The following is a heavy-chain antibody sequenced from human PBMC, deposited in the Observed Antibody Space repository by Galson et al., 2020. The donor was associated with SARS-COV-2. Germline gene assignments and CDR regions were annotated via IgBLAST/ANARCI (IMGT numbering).Heavy chain of an antibody. V-gene: IGHV1-2*06. D-gene: IGHD1-26*01. CDR3: ATTVFGGSYLTPFDY. CDR2: IDPHSGGT. J-gene: IGHJ4*02. Sequence: ASVKVSCKASGYTFTGYYIHWVRQAPGQGLEWMGRIDPHSGGTHSAHKFQGRVSMTRDTSFSTAYMELSSLGSDDTAVYYCATTVFGGSYLTPFDYWGQGTLVTVSS. CDR1: GYTFTGYY.